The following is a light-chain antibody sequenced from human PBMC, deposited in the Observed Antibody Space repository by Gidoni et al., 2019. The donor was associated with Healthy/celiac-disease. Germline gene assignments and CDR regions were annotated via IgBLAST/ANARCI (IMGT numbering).Light chain of an antibody. CDR1: RSDVGCYNY. CDR2: DVS. Sequence: QSALTQPASVSGSPGQSITISCTGTRSDVGCYNYVSWYQQPPGKAPKLMIYDVSNPPSKSGNTASLTISGLQAEDEADYYCSSYTSSSPMVVFGGGTKLTVL. CDR3: SSYTSSSPMVV. J-gene: IGLJ2*01. V-gene: IGLV2-14*01.